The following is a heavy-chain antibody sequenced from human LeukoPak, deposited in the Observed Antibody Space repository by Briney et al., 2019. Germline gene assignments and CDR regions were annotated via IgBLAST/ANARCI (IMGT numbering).Heavy chain of an antibody. J-gene: IGHJ4*02. Sequence: GESLKISCKGSGYSFPSYWIGWVRQMPGKGLEWLGIIYSGDSDIRYSPSFQGHVTISADKSISTAYLQWSSLKASDTAIYYRARSDGLTLLDYWGQGTLVTVSS. V-gene: IGHV5-51*01. CDR1: GYSFPSYW. CDR3: ARSDGLTLLDY. D-gene: IGHD2-21*02. CDR2: IYSGDSDI.